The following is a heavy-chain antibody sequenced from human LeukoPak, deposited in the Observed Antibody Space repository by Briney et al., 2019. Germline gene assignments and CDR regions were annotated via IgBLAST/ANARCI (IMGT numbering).Heavy chain of an antibody. Sequence: GGSLRLSCAASCVTSSGSAIHCVRHASGEGLEWFSRIRSKANSYATAYAASVQGRFTISRDDSKNTAYLQMNSLKTEDTAVYYCTRQGGYSYGYPFDYWGQGTPVTVSS. CDR1: CVTSSGSA. D-gene: IGHD5-18*01. CDR3: TRQGGYSYGYPFDY. V-gene: IGHV3-73*01. J-gene: IGHJ4*02. CDR2: IRSKANSYAT.